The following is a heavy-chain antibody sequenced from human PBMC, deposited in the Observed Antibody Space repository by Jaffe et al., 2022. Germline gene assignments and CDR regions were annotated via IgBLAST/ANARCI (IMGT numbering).Heavy chain of an antibody. D-gene: IGHD5-12*01. CDR3: ARVNSGYDYYYYYYMDV. CDR2: IGTAGDT. CDR1: GFTFSSYD. Sequence: EVQLVESGGGLVQPGGSLRLSCAASGFTFSSYDMHWVRQATGKGLEWVSAIGTAGDTYYPGSVKGRFTISRENAKNSLYLQMNSLRAGDTAVYYCARVNSGYDYYYYYYMDVWGKGTTVTVSS. J-gene: IGHJ6*03. V-gene: IGHV3-13*01.